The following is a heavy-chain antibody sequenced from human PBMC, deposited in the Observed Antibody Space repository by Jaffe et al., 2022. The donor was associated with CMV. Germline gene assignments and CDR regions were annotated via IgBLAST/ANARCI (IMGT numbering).Heavy chain of an antibody. CDR2: IYSGGST. V-gene: IGHV3-53*02. J-gene: IGHJ6*03. CDR1: GFTVSSNY. Sequence: EVQLVETGGGLIQPGGSLRLSCAASGFTVSSNYMNWVRQAPGKGLEWVSVIYSGGSTYYADSVKGRFTISRDNSKNTLYLQMNSLRAEDTAVYYCARATSQRYCTNGVCYYMDVWGKGTTVTVSS. D-gene: IGHD2-8*01. CDR3: ARATSQRYCTNGVCYYMDV.